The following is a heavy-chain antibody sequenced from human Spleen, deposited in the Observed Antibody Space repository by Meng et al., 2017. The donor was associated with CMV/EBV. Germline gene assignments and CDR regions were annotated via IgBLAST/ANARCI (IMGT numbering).Heavy chain of an antibody. CDR3: ARSSSGAYAPMDY. Sequence: GESLKISCAASGFTVSSNYMSWVRQAPGKGLEWVAVIYSGGSTYYADSVKGRFTISRDNSKNTLYLQMNSLRAEDTAVYYCARSSSGAYAPMDYWGQGTLVTVSS. V-gene: IGHV3-66*02. D-gene: IGHD2-15*01. CDR1: GFTVSSNY. J-gene: IGHJ4*02. CDR2: IYSGGST.